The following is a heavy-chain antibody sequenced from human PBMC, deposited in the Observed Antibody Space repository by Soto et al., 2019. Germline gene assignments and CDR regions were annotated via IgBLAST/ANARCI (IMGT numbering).Heavy chain of an antibody. CDR2: ISGSGGST. D-gene: IGHD2-2*01. CDR3: AKGRGYCSSTSCYVGSDY. J-gene: IGHJ4*02. CDR1: GFTFSSYA. V-gene: IGHV3-23*01. Sequence: EVQLLESGGGLVQPGGSLRLSCAASGFTFSSYAMSWVRQAPGKGLEWVSAISGSGGSTYYAASVKGRFTISRDNSKNTLYLQMNSLRAEDTAVYYCAKGRGYCSSTSCYVGSDYWGQGTLVTVSS.